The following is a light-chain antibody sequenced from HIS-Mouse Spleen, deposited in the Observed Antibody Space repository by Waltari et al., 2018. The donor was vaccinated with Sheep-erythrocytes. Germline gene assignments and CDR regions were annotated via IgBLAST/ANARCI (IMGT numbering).Light chain of an antibody. Sequence: QSALSQPRSVPGSPGQAVTISCTGPSSDVGGYNYVSWYQQHPGKAPKLRIYDVSTRPSGVPDRFSGSKSGNTASLTISGLQAEDEADYYCCSYAGSYTWVFGGGTKLTVL. CDR2: DVS. V-gene: IGLV2-11*01. CDR1: SSDVGGYNY. J-gene: IGLJ3*02. CDR3: CSYAGSYTWV.